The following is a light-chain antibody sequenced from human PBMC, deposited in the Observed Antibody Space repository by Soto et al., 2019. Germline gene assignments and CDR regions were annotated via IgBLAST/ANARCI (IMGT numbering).Light chain of an antibody. CDR1: QSISRC. CDR3: QQSYGYPIT. Sequence: IPMTQLQSSMSASXGDRVTITCRARQSISRCLNGYLQKPGRAPTIXXAAASSLQRERPPSFSGSGSETDFTRTITSLQPEDFATYYCQQSYGYPITFGQGTRLEIK. CDR2: AAS. J-gene: IGKJ5*01. V-gene: IGKV1-39*01.